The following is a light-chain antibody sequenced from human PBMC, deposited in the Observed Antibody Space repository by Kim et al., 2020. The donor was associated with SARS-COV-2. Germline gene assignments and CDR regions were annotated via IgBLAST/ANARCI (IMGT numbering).Light chain of an antibody. CDR3: KSRDTSGYLLV. CDR2: AKN. CDR1: SLRSYY. Sequence: SSELTQDPAVSVALGQTVRITCQGDSLRSYYASWYQQKPGQAPVLVIYAKNNRPSGIPDRFSGSSSGNTASLTITGAQAEDEADYYCKSRDTSGYLLVFGGGTKLTVL. J-gene: IGLJ2*01. V-gene: IGLV3-19*01.